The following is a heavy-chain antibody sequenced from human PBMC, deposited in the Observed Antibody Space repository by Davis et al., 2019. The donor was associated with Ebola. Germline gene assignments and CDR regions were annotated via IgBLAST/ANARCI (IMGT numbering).Heavy chain of an antibody. CDR3: ARGQCSSTSCYLDS. V-gene: IGHV3-9*03. CDR2: VSWNSRAI. CDR1: GFSFSDHA. Sequence: PGGSLRLSCAASGFSFSDHAMHWVRQAPGKGLEWVSGVSWNSRAIGYADSVQGRLIISRDNVNNFLYLQINSLTVEDMARYYCARGQCSSTSCYLDSWGQGTLVTVSS. D-gene: IGHD2-2*01. J-gene: IGHJ4*02.